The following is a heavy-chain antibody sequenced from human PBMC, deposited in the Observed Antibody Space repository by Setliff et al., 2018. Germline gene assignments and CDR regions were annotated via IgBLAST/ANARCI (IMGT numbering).Heavy chain of an antibody. D-gene: IGHD3-16*01. V-gene: IGHV1-3*01. CDR2: INAGNGNT. Sequence: ASVKVSCKASGYTFTSYAMHWVRQAPGQRLEWMGWINAGNGNTKYSQKFQGRVTITRDTSASTAYMELSSLRSEDTAVYYCARGAYDSYYFDYWGQGTLVTVS. CDR3: ARGAYDSYYFDY. J-gene: IGHJ4*02. CDR1: GYTFTSYA.